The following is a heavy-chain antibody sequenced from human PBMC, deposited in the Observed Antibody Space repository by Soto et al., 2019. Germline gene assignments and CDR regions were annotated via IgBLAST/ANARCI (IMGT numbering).Heavy chain of an antibody. CDR2: IWYDGINK. Sequence: QVQLVESGGGVVQPGRSLRLSCAESGFTFSSYGMHWVRQAPGKGLEWVAVIWYDGINKYYADSVKGRFTISRDNSKNTLYLQMNSLRAEDTAVYYCARGLDGYNDYWGQGTLVTVSS. CDR3: ARGLDGYNDY. V-gene: IGHV3-33*01. D-gene: IGHD5-12*01. J-gene: IGHJ4*02. CDR1: GFTFSSYG.